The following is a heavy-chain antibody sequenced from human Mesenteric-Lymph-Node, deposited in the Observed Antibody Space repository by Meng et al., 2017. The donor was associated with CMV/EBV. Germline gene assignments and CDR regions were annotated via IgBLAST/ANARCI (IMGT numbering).Heavy chain of an antibody. V-gene: IGHV4-39*01. CDR1: GGSISSSSYF. CDR2: LYCSGTT. Sequence: GSLRLSCTVSGGSISSSSYFWGWIRQPPGKGLEWIGSLYCSGTTCHNPSLKSRVTISLDTSKNQFSLHLSSVTAADTAMYYCATVMNTTLDYWGQGTLVTVSS. CDR3: ATVMNTTLDY. D-gene: IGHD1-1*01. J-gene: IGHJ4*02.